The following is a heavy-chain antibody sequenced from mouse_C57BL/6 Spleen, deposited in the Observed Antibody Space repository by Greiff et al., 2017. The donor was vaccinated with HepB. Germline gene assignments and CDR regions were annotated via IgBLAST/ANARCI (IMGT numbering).Heavy chain of an antibody. CDR3: THDGYCYAMDY. CDR1: GFNIKDYY. CDR2: IDPEDGDT. D-gene: IGHD2-3*01. Sequence: EVKLVESGAELVRPGASVKLSCTASGFNIKDYYMHWVKQRPEQGLEWIGRIDPEDGDTEYAPKFQGKATMTADTSSNTAYLRLSSLTSEDTAVYYCTHDGYCYAMDYWGQGTSVTVSS. J-gene: IGHJ4*01. V-gene: IGHV14-1*01.